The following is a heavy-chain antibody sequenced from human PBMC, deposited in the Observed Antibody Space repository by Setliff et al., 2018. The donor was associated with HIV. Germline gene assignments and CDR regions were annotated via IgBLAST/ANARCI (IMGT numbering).Heavy chain of an antibody. J-gene: IGHJ4*02. Sequence: ASETLSLTCTVFGGSISSGSYYWGWIRLPPGKGLEWIGSIYYSGSPYYNPSLKSRVTTSIDTSKNHFSLRLKSVTAADTAVFYCARRTSFKGGAVAGHFDYWGQGTPVTVSS. CDR3: ARRTSFKGGAVAGHFDY. CDR1: GGSISSGSYY. D-gene: IGHD6-19*01. V-gene: IGHV4-39*02. CDR2: IYYSGSP.